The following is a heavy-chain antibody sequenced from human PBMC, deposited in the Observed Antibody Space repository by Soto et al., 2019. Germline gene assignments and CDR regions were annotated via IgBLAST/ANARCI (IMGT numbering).Heavy chain of an antibody. CDR1: GGSISSSSYY. V-gene: IGHV4-39*01. J-gene: IGHJ4*02. CDR3: ARLKGGDYVGY. D-gene: IGHD3-16*01. Sequence: QLQLQESGPGLVKPSETLSLTCTVSGGSISSSSYYWGWIRQPPGKGLEWIGSIYYSGSTYYNPSLKSRVTISVDTSKNQFSLKLSSVTAADTAVYYCARLKGGDYVGYWGQGTLVTVSS. CDR2: IYYSGST.